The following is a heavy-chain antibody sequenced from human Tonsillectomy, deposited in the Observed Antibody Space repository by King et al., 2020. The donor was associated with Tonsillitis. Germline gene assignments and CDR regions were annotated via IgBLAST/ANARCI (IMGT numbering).Heavy chain of an antibody. V-gene: IGHV3-15*01. D-gene: IGHD3-3*01. CDR1: GFTFRNAW. J-gene: IGHJ4*02. CDR3: TTDSSRFLEWLLSFDY. Sequence: VQLVEAGGGLVKPGVSLRLSCAASGFTFRNAWMSWVRQAPGKGLEGVCRMKSKTDGESTDYDAPVKGRFTISRDDSKNTLYLQMNSLKTEDTAVYYCTTDSSRFLEWLLSFDYWGQGTLVTVSS. CDR2: MKSKTDGEST.